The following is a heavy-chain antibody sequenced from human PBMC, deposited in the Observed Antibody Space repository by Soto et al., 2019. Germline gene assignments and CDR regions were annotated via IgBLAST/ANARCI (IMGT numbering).Heavy chain of an antibody. CDR1: GGSFSGYY. CDR2: INHSGST. Sequence: SETLSLTCAVYGGSFSGYYWSWVRQPPGKGLEWIGEINHSGSTNYTPSLKSRVTISVDTSKNQFSLKLSSVTAADTAVYYCARARFKMGAAGQFDPWGQGTLVTVSS. D-gene: IGHD6-13*01. J-gene: IGHJ5*02. CDR3: ARARFKMGAAGQFDP. V-gene: IGHV4-34*01.